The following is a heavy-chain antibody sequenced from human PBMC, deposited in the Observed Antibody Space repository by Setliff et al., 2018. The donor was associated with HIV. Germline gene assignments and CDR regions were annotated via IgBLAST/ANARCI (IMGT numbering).Heavy chain of an antibody. CDR2: IYYTGNT. CDR3: ARQQGDSRGFYPHFDY. Sequence: PSETLSLTCTVSGVSVSGTAYYWAWIRQPPGRGLEWIGNIYYTGNTNYNSSLKSRISMSMVASKKQIFLKLSTVSAADTAVYYCARQQGDSRGFYPHFDYWG. J-gene: IGHJ4*01. D-gene: IGHD3-22*01. CDR1: GVSVSGTAYY. V-gene: IGHV4-39*01.